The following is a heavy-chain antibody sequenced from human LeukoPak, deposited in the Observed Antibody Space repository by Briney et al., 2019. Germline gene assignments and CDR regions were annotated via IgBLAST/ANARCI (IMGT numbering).Heavy chain of an antibody. J-gene: IGHJ4*02. CDR1: GFTVSSNY. CDR2: IYSGGST. Sequence: GGSLRLSCAASGFTVSSNYMSWVRQALGKGLEWVSVIYSGGSTYYADSVKGRFTISRDNSKNTLYLQMNSLRAEDTAVYYCARAAAGTFYFDYWGQGTLVTVSS. V-gene: IGHV3-66*01. D-gene: IGHD6-13*01. CDR3: ARAAAGTFYFDY.